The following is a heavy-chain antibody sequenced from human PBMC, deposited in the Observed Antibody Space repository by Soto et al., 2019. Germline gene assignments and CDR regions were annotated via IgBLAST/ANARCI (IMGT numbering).Heavy chain of an antibody. Sequence: GQPMSGSRNGFGYSCDDFWSARVRQMTGKGLECMGIISPDDSDIRYSPSFRGQVAISADKSISTAYLQWSSLKASETAMYSCAGQGYLGYPFDYWRQGSLVIVSS. CDR3: AGQGYLGYPFDY. CDR1: GYSCDDFW. V-gene: IGHV5-51*01. D-gene: IGHD2-15*01. CDR2: ISPDDSDI. J-gene: IGHJ4*02.